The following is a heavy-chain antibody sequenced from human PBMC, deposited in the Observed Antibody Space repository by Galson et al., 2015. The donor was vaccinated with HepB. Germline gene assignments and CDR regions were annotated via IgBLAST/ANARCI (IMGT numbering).Heavy chain of an antibody. CDR3: ARGGRRIDVLVAAVRGFYFDY. CDR2: INAGNGNT. CDR1: RYTFTRYA. J-gene: IGHJ4*02. D-gene: IGHD2-2*01. Sequence: SVKVSCKASRYTFTRYAIHWVRQAPGQRLEWMGWINAGNGNTKYSQKLQGRVTITRDTSATTAYMEMSSLRSEDAAVYYCARGGRRIDVLVAAVRGFYFDYWGQGTPIIVSS. V-gene: IGHV1-3*01.